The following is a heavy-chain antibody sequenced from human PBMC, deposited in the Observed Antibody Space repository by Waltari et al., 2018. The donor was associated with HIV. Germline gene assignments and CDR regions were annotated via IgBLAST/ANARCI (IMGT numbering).Heavy chain of an antibody. J-gene: IGHJ4*02. CDR3: AATRDELGDTGGCDY. V-gene: IGHV4-61*02. Sequence: QAQLQESGPGLVKPSQTPYLTYTVSGASIRSDRYYWNWIRQPAGKGLEWIGRLYTGGSTNYNSSLQSRATISTDTSKNVLSLKLFSVTASDTATYYCAATRDELGDTGGCDYWGQGILVTVSS. CDR2: LYTGGST. CDR1: GASIRSDRYY. D-gene: IGHD2-15*01.